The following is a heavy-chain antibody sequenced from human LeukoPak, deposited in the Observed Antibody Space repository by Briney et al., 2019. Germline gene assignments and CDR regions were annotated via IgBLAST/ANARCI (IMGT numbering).Heavy chain of an antibody. CDR1: GGSITTYY. CDR2: IYSSGST. CDR3: ARGPPPDFDY. V-gene: IGHV4-4*07. Sequence: SETLSLTCTVSGGSITTYYWSWIRQPAGKGLEWIGRIYSSGSTDYNPSLKSRVTMSIDTSKNQFSLKMSSVTAADTAMYYCARGPPPDFDYWGQGTLVTVSS. J-gene: IGHJ4*02.